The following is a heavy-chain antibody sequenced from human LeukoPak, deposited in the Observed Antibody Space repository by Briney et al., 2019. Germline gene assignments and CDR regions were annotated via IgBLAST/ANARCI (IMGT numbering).Heavy chain of an antibody. D-gene: IGHD5-18*01. CDR3: ARDGPGYSFDY. CDR1: GFTFSGYE. Sequence: GRSLRLSCAAPGFTFSGYEMNWVRQAPRKGLPWVSCISTSVDTIYYAYSLRGRFTVSRDNARNSLYLQVNSLRAEDTAIYYCARDGPGYSFDYWGQGTLVTVSS. V-gene: IGHV3-48*03. J-gene: IGHJ4*02. CDR2: ISTSVDTI.